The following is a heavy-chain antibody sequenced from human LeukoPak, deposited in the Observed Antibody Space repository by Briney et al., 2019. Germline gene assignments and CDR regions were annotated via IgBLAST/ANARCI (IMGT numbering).Heavy chain of an antibody. Sequence: GGSLRLSCEASAFTFSSYGMHWVRQAPDKGLEWVAFIRYDGSNKYYTDSVKGRFTISRDNSKNTLYLQMNSLRAEDTAVYYCAKDRWVRATGGEFDYWGQGTLVTVSS. V-gene: IGHV3-30*02. D-gene: IGHD1-26*01. CDR2: IRYDGSNK. CDR1: AFTFSSYG. CDR3: AKDRWVRATGGEFDY. J-gene: IGHJ4*02.